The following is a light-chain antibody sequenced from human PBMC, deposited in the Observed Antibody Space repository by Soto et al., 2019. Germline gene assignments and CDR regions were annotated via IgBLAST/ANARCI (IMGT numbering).Light chain of an antibody. Sequence: QAVVTQEPSLTVSPGGTVTRTCASRTGAVTSDHYPNWFQQKPGQPPRALIYGTSNKHSWTPARFSGSLLGGKAALTLSGVQTEDEADYYCLLHYSGAPLWVFGGGTKLTVL. CDR1: TGAVTSDHY. CDR2: GTS. V-gene: IGLV7-43*01. J-gene: IGLJ3*02. CDR3: LLHYSGAPLWV.